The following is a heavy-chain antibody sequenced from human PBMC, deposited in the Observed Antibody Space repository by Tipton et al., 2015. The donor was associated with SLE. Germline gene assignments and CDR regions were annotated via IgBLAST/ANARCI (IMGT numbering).Heavy chain of an antibody. D-gene: IGHD3-9*01. CDR1: GGSFSGYY. CDR2: IYYSGST. Sequence: LRLSCAVYGGSFSGYYWGWIRQPPGKGLEWIGSIYYSGSTYYNPSLKSRVTISVDTSKNQFSLKLSSVTAADTAVYYCARGRGGSDILPGRDYFDYWGQGTLVTVSS. V-gene: IGHV4-34*01. J-gene: IGHJ4*02. CDR3: ARGRGGSDILPGRDYFDY.